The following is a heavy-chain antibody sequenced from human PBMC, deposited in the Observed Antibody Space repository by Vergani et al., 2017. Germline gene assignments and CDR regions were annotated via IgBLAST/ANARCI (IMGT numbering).Heavy chain of an antibody. V-gene: IGHV3-23*01. CDR2: ISGSGGST. Sequence: EVQLLESGGGLVQPGGSLRLSCAASGFTFSSYAMSWVRQAPGKGLEWVSAISGSGGSTYYADSVKGRFTISRDNSKNTLYLQMNSLRAEDTAVYYCAKDSSPYPDQYPLKHFDYWGQGTLVTVSS. CDR1: GFTFSSYA. J-gene: IGHJ4*02. CDR3: AKDSSPYPDQYPLKHFDY. D-gene: IGHD1-14*01.